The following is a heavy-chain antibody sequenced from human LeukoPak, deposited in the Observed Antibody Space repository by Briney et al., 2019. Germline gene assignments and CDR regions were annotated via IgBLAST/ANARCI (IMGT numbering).Heavy chain of an antibody. Sequence: SETLSLTCTVSGGSISSYYWSWIRQPPGKGLEWIGYIYYSGSTNHNPSLKSRVTISVDTSKNQFSLKLSSVTAADTAVYYCARADYDFWSGYYNWFDPWDQGTLVTVSS. CDR2: IYYSGST. V-gene: IGHV4-59*01. CDR3: ARADYDFWSGYYNWFDP. CDR1: GGSISSYY. D-gene: IGHD3-3*01. J-gene: IGHJ5*02.